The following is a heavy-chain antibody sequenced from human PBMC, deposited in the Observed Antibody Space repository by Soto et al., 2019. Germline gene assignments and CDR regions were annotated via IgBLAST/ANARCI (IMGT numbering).Heavy chain of an antibody. CDR1: GFTFSTYW. J-gene: IGHJ4*01. V-gene: IGHV3-7*01. CDR2: IKHDGTEK. Sequence: EVHLVESGGGLVQPGGSLRLSCAAAGFTFSTYWMTWVRQAPGKGLEWVANIKHDGTEKYYVDSVKGRFTISRDNAKKSLHLQMNSLRAEDTAVYYCGSEYLDYWGHGTLVTVSS. CDR3: GSEYLDY.